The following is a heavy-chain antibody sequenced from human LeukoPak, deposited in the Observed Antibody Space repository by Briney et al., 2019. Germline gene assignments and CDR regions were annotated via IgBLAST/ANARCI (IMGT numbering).Heavy chain of an antibody. Sequence: KTSETLSLTCTVSGGSISSYYWTWIRQPAGKGLEWIGRFYPSGSTNYNPSLKSRVTMSADTSKNQFSLKLRSVTVADTAVYYCAGGTDFYDSSGYSHGPFDIWGQGTMVTVSS. CDR2: FYPSGST. D-gene: IGHD3-22*01. J-gene: IGHJ3*02. CDR3: AGGTDFYDSSGYSHGPFDI. V-gene: IGHV4-4*07. CDR1: GGSISSYY.